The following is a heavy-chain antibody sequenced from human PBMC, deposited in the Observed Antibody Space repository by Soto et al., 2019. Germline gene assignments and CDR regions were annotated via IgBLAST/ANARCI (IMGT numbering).Heavy chain of an antibody. CDR1: GFTFSTYS. Sequence: EVQLVESGGGLVQPGGSLRVSCSASGFTFSTYSMHCVRQAPGKGLELVSAISKNGCTTYYSDSVKSRSNISRDDSKNTLYLLMTILRPEDTAVYYCVKGHYPYYYYHPGMAVWGQGTTVTVTS. J-gene: IGHJ6*02. V-gene: IGHV3-64D*08. D-gene: IGHD1-26*01. CDR2: ISKNGCTT. CDR3: VKGHYPYYYYHPGMAV.